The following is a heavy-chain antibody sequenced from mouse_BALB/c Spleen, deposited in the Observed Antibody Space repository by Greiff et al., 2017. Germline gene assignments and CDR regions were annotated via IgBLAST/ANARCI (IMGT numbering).Heavy chain of an antibody. J-gene: IGHJ1*01. Sequence: EVHLVESGGGLVQPGGSLKLSCAASGFTFSSYTMSWVRQTPEKRLEWVAYISNGGGGTYYPDTVKGRITISRDNAKNTLYLQMSSLKSEDTAMYYCARGGTGWYFDVWGAGTTVTVSS. CDR2: ISNGGGGT. V-gene: IGHV5-12-2*01. D-gene: IGHD3-3*01. CDR3: ARGGTGWYFDV. CDR1: GFTFSSYT.